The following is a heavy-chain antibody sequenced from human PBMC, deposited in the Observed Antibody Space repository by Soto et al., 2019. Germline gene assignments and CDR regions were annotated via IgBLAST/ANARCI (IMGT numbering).Heavy chain of an antibody. V-gene: IGHV3-7*03. J-gene: IGHJ4*02. CDR2: IKEDGSQK. CDR3: ARDSVSANTGWTFRFDY. D-gene: IGHD6-19*01. Sequence: EVQLVESGGGLVQPGGSLRLSCTASGFTFSGYWMSWVRQAPGKGLEWVANIKEDGSQKYYVDSVKGRFTISRDNSKNSLFLQMDSLRAEDTALYYCARDSVSANTGWTFRFDYWGQGTLVTVS. CDR1: GFTFSGYW.